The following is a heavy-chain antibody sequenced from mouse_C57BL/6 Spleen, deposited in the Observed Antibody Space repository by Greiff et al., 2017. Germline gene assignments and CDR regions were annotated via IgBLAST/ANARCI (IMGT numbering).Heavy chain of an antibody. D-gene: IGHD2-1*01. J-gene: IGHJ4*01. Sequence: QVQLQQPGAELVMPGASVKLSCKASGYTFTSYWMHWVKQRPGQGLEWIGEIDPSDSYTNYNQKFKGKSTLTVDKSSSTAYMQLSSLTSEDSAVYYCARSWGNYSYYAMDYWGQGTSVTVSS. CDR3: ARSWGNYSYYAMDY. CDR2: IDPSDSYT. CDR1: GYTFTSYW. V-gene: IGHV1-69*01.